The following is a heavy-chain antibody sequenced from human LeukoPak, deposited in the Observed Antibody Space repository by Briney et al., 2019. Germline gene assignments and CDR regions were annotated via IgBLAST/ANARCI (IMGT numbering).Heavy chain of an antibody. CDR3: ARVFHD. J-gene: IGHJ3*01. Sequence: SETLSLTCTVSRGSISSDYWGWIRQPAGKGLEWIGLIYTSGTTNYNPSLKSRVTMSLDTSKNQFSLKLNSVTAADTAVYYCARVFHDWGQGTMVTVSS. CDR1: RGSISSDY. CDR2: IYTSGTT. V-gene: IGHV4-4*07.